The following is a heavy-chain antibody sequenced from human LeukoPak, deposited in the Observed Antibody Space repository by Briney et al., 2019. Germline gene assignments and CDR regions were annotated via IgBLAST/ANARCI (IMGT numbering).Heavy chain of an antibody. J-gene: IGHJ4*02. CDR2: IYTSGST. CDR1: GGSISDYS. CDR3: ASVDTAINY. V-gene: IGHV4-4*07. Sequence: SETLSLTCTVSGGSISDYSWSWIRQPPGKGLEWIGRIYTSGSTNYNPSLKSRVTISVDTSKNQFSLKLSSVTAADTAVYYCASVDTAINYWGQGTLVTVSS. D-gene: IGHD5-18*01.